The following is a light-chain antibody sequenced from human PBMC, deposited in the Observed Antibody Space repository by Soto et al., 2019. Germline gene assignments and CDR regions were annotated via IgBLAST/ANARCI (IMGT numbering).Light chain of an antibody. V-gene: IGKV1-5*01. CDR2: DAS. Sequence: DIQMTQSPSTLSASVGDRVTITCRASQSISSWLAWYQQKPGKAPKLLIYDASSLESGVPSRFSGSGSGTEFTLTISSLQPDDFATYYCQQYNSDPYTCGQGTKLEIK. J-gene: IGKJ2*01. CDR1: QSISSW. CDR3: QQYNSDPYT.